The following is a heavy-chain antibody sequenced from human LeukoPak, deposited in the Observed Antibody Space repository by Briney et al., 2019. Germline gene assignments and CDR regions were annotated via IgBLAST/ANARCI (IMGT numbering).Heavy chain of an antibody. D-gene: IGHD6-6*01. Sequence: ASVKVSCKASGYTFTGYYMHWVRQATGQGLEWMGWMNPNSGNTGYAQKFQGRVTMTRNTSISTAYMELSSLRSEDTAVYYCARGRLTYFDYWGQGTLVTVSS. J-gene: IGHJ4*02. CDR3: ARGRLTYFDY. CDR1: GYTFTGYY. V-gene: IGHV1-8*02. CDR2: MNPNSGNT.